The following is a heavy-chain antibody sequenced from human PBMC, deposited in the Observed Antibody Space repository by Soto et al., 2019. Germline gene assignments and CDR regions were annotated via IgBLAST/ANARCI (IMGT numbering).Heavy chain of an antibody. D-gene: IGHD4-17*01. CDR2: IYYSGST. V-gene: IGHV4-31*03. CDR1: GGSVSSGDYY. J-gene: IGHJ4*02. CDR3: ARAPSYGGNSEEFDY. Sequence: QVQLQESGPGLVKPSQTLSLTCSVSGGSVSSGDYYWSWIRQHPGKGLEWIGYIYYSGSTYYNPSLKSRVTISVDTSKNPSSLKLGSVTAADTAVYYCARAPSYGGNSEEFDYWGQGTLVTVSS.